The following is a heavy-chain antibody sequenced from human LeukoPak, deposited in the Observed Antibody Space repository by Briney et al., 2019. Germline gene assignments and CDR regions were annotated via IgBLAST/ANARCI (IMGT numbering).Heavy chain of an antibody. J-gene: IGHJ3*02. CDR3: ARGGDMVGGSRSAFDI. CDR2: LSSGSTT. V-gene: IGHV3-53*01. Sequence: GGSLRLSCAASGFTVSSKYMSWVRQAPGKGQEWVSVLSSGSTTYYADSVKGRFTISRDTSKNTLNLQMNSLRAEDTAIYYCARGGDMVGGSRSAFDIWGQGTMVTVSS. CDR1: GFTVSSKY. D-gene: IGHD1-26*01.